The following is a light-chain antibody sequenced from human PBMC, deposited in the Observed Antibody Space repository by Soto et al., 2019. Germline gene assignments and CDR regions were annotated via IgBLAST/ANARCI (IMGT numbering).Light chain of an antibody. Sequence: AIQLTQSPSSLSASVGDRVTITCRASQGISSALAWYQQKPGKAPKLLIYDASSLESGVPSRFSGSGSGTDFTLPISSLQPEDFATYYCQKFNSYSPLTFGGGTKVEIK. CDR2: DAS. CDR3: QKFNSYSPLT. J-gene: IGKJ4*01. CDR1: QGISSA. V-gene: IGKV1-13*02.